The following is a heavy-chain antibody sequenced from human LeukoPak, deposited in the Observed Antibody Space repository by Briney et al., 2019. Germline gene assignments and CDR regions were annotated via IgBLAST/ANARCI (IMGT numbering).Heavy chain of an antibody. Sequence: GGSLRLSCAASGFTFSSYAMSWVRQAPGKGLEWVSAISGSGGSTYYADSVKGRFTISRDNSKNTLYLQMNSLRAEDTAVYYCAKDPGRYYHYVWGSYRSTDFDYWGQGTLVTVSS. V-gene: IGHV3-23*01. J-gene: IGHJ4*02. D-gene: IGHD3-16*02. CDR1: GFTFSSYA. CDR3: AKDPGRYYHYVWGSYRSTDFDY. CDR2: ISGSGGST.